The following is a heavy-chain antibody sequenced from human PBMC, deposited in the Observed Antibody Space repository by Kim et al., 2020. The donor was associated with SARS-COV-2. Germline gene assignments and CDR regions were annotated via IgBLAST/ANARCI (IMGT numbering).Heavy chain of an antibody. CDR1: GFTFSSYG. CDR3: ARDFLPRLRTPRQVYFDY. CDR2: ISYDGSNK. J-gene: IGHJ4*02. Sequence: GGSLRLSCAASGFTFSSYGMHWVRQAPGKGLEWVAVISYDGSNKYYADSVKGRFTISRDNSKNTLYLQMNSLRAEDTAVYYCARDFLPRLRTPRQVYFDYWGQGTLVTVSS. D-gene: IGHD3-16*01. V-gene: IGHV3-33*05.